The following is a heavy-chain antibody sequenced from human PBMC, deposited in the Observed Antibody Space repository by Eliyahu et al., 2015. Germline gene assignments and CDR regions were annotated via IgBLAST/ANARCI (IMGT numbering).Heavy chain of an antibody. CDR2: ISSSSGFI. J-gene: IGHJ4*02. CDR3: ARVAVGDYYEN. CDR1: GFPFRSSR. D-gene: IGHD3-22*01. V-gene: IGHV3-21*01. Sequence: VQLVESGGGLVKPGGSLRLSCAASGFPFRSSRMSWVRQAPGKGLAWVSSISSSSGFIYYADSVKGRFTISRDNAKNSLYLQMDSLRAEDTAVYYCARVAVGDYYENWGQGTLVTVSA.